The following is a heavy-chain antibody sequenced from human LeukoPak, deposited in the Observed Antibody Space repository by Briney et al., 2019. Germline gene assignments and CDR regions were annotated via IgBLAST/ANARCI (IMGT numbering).Heavy chain of an antibody. CDR2: INHSGST. J-gene: IGHJ5*02. Sequence: SETLSLTCAVYGGSFSGYYWSWIRQPPGKGLEWIGEINHSGSTNYNPSLKSRVTISVDTSKNQFSLKLSSVTAADTAVYYCARVRDQAVAGTSWFDPWGQGTLATVSS. CDR1: GGSFSGYY. D-gene: IGHD6-19*01. V-gene: IGHV4-34*01. CDR3: ARVRDQAVAGTSWFDP.